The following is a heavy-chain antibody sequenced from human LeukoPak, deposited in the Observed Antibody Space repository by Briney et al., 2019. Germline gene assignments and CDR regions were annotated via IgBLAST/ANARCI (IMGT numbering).Heavy chain of an antibody. J-gene: IGHJ4*02. CDR3: ARSSGWSFFDC. Sequence: NPSETLSLTCTVSGGSISSYYWSWIRQTPGKGLEWIGCINYSGNTDYSPSLKSRLTISVDTSKNQFSLRLRSVTAADTAVYYCARSSGWSFFDCWGQGSLVTVS. V-gene: IGHV4-59*01. CDR1: GGSISSYY. CDR2: INYSGNT. D-gene: IGHD6-19*01.